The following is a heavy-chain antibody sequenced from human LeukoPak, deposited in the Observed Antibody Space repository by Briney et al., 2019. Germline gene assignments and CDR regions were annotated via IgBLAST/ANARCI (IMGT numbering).Heavy chain of an antibody. Sequence: SVKVSCKASGGTFSSYAISWVRQAPGQGLKWMGRIIPILGIANYAQKFQGRVTITADKSTSTAYMELSSLRSEDTAVYYCARDVDTAMASTDYWGRGTLVTVSS. CDR2: IIPILGIA. D-gene: IGHD5-18*01. CDR3: ARDVDTAMASTDY. J-gene: IGHJ4*02. CDR1: GGTFSSYA. V-gene: IGHV1-69*04.